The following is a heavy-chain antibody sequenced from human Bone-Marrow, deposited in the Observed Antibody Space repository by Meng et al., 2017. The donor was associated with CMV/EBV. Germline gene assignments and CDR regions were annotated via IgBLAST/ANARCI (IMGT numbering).Heavy chain of an antibody. CDR3: AKDIPMRRGVTAWFDP. D-gene: IGHD3-10*01. CDR2: IRTGGSHK. CDR1: GFTSNNYG. V-gene: IGHV3-30*02. J-gene: IGHJ5*02. Sequence: GESLKISCAASGFTSNNYGMHWVRQAPGKGLEWVAFIRTGGSHKFHAESVKGRFTISRDNSNNTLYLQMNSLSPEDTAVYYCAKDIPMRRGVTAWFDPWGQGTLATVSS.